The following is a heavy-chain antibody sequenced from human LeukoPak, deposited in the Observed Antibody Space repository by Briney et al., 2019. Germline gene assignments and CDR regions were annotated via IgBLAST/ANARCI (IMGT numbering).Heavy chain of an antibody. CDR2: IKQDGSVK. CDR3: ARWGQTSGYYYVDN. D-gene: IGHD5-12*01. J-gene: IGHJ4*02. Sequence: PGGSLRLSCGASGFTLSRNWMTWVRQAPGRGLEWVASIKQDGSVKYYVDSMKGRFTISRDNARNSLSLQMNSLGVEDTAVYFCARWGQTSGYYYVDNWGQGTLVTVSS. V-gene: IGHV3-7*01. CDR1: GFTLSRNW.